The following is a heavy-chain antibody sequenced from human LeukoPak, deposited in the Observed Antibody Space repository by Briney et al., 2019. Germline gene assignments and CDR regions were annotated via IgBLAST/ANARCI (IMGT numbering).Heavy chain of an antibody. Sequence: PSETLSLTCTVSGGAISSADYYWTWIRQPPGKGLEWVGYISYSGSTYYNPSLKSRVTISVDKSKNPFSLKLSSVTAADTAVYYCARVHDSGSYYGVYFDYWGQGTLVTGSS. CDR2: ISYSGST. D-gene: IGHD1-26*01. CDR1: GGAISSADYY. V-gene: IGHV4-30-4*08. J-gene: IGHJ4*02. CDR3: ARVHDSGSYYGVYFDY.